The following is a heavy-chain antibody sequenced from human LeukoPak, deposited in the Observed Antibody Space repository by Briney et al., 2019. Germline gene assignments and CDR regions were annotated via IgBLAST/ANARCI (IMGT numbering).Heavy chain of an antibody. V-gene: IGHV4-4*02. D-gene: IGHD2-2*02. J-gene: IGHJ3*02. CDR3: AGYCSSTSCYKKGAGDAFDI. CDR1: GGSISSSNW. CDR2: IYHSGST. Sequence: SETLSLTCAVSGGSISSSNWWSWVRQPPGKGLEWIGEIYHSGSTNYNPSLKSRVTISVDKSKNQFSLKLSSVTAADTAVYYCAGYCSSTSCYKKGAGDAFDIWGQGTMVTVSS.